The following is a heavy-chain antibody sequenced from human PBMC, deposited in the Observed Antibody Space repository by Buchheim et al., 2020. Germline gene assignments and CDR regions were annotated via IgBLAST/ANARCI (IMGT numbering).Heavy chain of an antibody. Sequence: QVQLVESGGGLVKPGGSLRLSCAVSGVTFSDFYMTWIRQAPGKGLEWISYISGSGRTIFYADSVKGRFTISRDNAKNSLYLQMNTLRAEDTAVYYCAFSSVAYGEPGPPENYYGLDVWGQGTT. V-gene: IGHV3-11*01. D-gene: IGHD3-10*01. CDR2: ISGSGRTI. CDR3: AFSSVAYGEPGPPENYYGLDV. J-gene: IGHJ6*02. CDR1: GVTFSDFY.